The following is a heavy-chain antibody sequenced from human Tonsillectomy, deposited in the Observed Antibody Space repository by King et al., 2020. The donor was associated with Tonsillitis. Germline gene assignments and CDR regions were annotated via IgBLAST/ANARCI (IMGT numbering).Heavy chain of an antibody. J-gene: IGHJ4*02. Sequence: VQLVESGGGVVEPGGSLRLSCAGSGFTFGDYAIHWVRQPPGRGLEWVSLISGDGSNTHYVDSVKGRFTISRDNSKNSLFLHMNSLRTEDTALYYCVKDRYDPLTGYYPYNYWGQGTLVTVSS. V-gene: IGHV3-43*02. D-gene: IGHD3-9*01. CDR1: GFTFGDYA. CDR2: ISGDGSNT. CDR3: VKDRYDPLTGYYPYNY.